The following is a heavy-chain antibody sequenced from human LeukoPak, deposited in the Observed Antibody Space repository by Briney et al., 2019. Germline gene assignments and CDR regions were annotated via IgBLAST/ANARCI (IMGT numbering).Heavy chain of an antibody. J-gene: IGHJ5*02. Sequence: SETLSLTCAVYGGSFSGYYWSWIRQPPGKGLEWIGEINHSGSTNYNPSLKSRVTISVDTSKNQFSLKLRSVTAADTAVYYCSREVVGAWNRFDPWGQGTLVTVSS. D-gene: IGHD1-26*01. CDR3: SREVVGAWNRFDP. CDR1: GGSFSGYY. CDR2: INHSGST. V-gene: IGHV4-34*01.